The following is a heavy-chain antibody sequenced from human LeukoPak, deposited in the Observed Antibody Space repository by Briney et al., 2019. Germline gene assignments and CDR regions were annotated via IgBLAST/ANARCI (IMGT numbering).Heavy chain of an antibody. D-gene: IGHD2-15*01. V-gene: IGHV1-2*02. CDR1: GYTFTGYY. CDR2: INPNSGGT. J-gene: IGHJ4*02. CDR3: ARDPDCSGGSCYRGYYFDY. Sequence: EASVKVSCKASGYTFTGYYMHWVRQAPGQGLEWMGWINPNSGGTNYAQKFQGRVTLTRDTSISPAYMEVRRLRSDDTAVYYCARDPDCSGGSCYRGYYFDYWGQGTLVTVSS.